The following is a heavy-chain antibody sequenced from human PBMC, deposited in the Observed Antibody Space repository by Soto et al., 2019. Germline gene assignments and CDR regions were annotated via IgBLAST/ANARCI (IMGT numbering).Heavy chain of an antibody. CDR3: ARYEGPAPLYYCYYMDV. V-gene: IGHV3-7*01. CDR1: GFTFSSYW. CDR2: IKQDGSEK. Sequence: EVQLVESGGGLVQPGGSLRLSCAASGFTFSSYWMSWVRQAPGKGLEWVANIKQDGSEKYYVDSVKGRFTISRDNAKNSLDLQMNSLRAEDTAVYYCARYEGPAPLYYCYYMDVWGKGTTVTVSS. D-gene: IGHD3-3*01. J-gene: IGHJ6*03.